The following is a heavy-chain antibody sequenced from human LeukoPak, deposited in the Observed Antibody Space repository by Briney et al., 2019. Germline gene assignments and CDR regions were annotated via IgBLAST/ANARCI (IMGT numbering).Heavy chain of an antibody. CDR2: LVYDERI. V-gene: IGHV3-33*01. CDR1: GFPFSSYG. Sequence: GGSLRLSCAASGFPFSSYGMHWVRQAPGRGLEWVARLVYDERIDYANSVKGRFSISRDNSKNTLFLDMSDLRVEDTAVYYCARDLSAAFDFWGQGVLVTVSS. CDR3: ARDLSAAFDF. J-gene: IGHJ4*02. D-gene: IGHD6-19*01.